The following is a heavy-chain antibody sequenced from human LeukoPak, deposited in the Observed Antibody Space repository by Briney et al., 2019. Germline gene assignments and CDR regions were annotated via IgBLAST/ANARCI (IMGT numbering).Heavy chain of an antibody. Sequence: SETLSLTCTVSGGSINSHYWSWIRQSPGKGLEWIGDIYYSGSTKYNPSLKSRVTISVDTPKNDLSLRLTSVHAADTAIYYCVRRDNTGWNYFDCWGQGILVTVSS. J-gene: IGHJ4*02. CDR1: GGSINSHY. D-gene: IGHD6-19*01. CDR2: IYYSGST. CDR3: VRRDNTGWNYFDC. V-gene: IGHV4-59*08.